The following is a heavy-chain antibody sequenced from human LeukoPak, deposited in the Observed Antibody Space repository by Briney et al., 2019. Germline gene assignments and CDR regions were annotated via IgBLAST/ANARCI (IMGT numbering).Heavy chain of an antibody. V-gene: IGHV3-20*04. CDR3: ARATAMGEFDY. J-gene: IGHJ4*02. CDR2: ISLNGGAT. CDR1: GFIFDEYG. D-gene: IGHD5-18*01. Sequence: GGSLRLSCAASGFIFDEYGMSWVRQAPGKGLEWVAGISLNGGATGYADSVKGRFTISRDNAKNSLYLQMNSLRAEDTAVYYCARATAMGEFDYWGQGTLVTVSS.